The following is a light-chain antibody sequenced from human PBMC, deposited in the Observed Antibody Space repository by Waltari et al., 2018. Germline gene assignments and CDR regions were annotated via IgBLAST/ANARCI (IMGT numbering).Light chain of an antibody. CDR2: TTS. Sequence: IVLTQSPATLSLSPGERATLSCRASQSVSSYLAWYQQKPGQAPRLLLYTTSNRSAAVPPRFSSSGSGTDFTRPISSILPADYALSYCQQHNNWSPLTFGGGTKVEIK. J-gene: IGKJ4*01. CDR1: QSVSSY. V-gene: IGKV3-11*01. CDR3: QQHNNWSPLT.